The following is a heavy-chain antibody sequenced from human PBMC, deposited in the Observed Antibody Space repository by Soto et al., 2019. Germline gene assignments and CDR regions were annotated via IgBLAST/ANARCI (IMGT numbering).Heavy chain of an antibody. CDR3: ARGSHSGYDSLGPFDY. D-gene: IGHD5-12*01. J-gene: IGHJ4*02. CDR1: GGTFSSYA. Sequence: QVQLVQSGAEVKKPGSSVKVSCKASGGTFSSYAISWVRQAPGQGLEWMGGIIPIFGTANYAQKFQGRVTITADESTRTSYMELSSLRSEDTDVYYCARGSHSGYDSLGPFDYWGQGTLVTVSS. CDR2: IIPIFGTA. V-gene: IGHV1-69*12.